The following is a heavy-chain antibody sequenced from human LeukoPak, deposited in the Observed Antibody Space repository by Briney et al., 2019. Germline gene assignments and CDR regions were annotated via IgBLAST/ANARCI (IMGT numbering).Heavy chain of an antibody. D-gene: IGHD4-17*01. CDR2: IYTSGSP. J-gene: IGHJ4*02. CDR3: PRGTGTVNGDV. CDR1: GGSISNYY. Sequence: PSETLSLTCTVSGGSISNYYWNWIRQPPGKGLEWIGRIYTSGSPNYNPSLKSRVTILVDTSKNQFSLKLSSLTAAAPPVYYCPRGTGTVNGDVWGRGHVVTVLS. V-gene: IGHV4-4*08.